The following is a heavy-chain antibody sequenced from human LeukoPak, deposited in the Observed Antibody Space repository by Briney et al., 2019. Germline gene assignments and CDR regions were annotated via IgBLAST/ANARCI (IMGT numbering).Heavy chain of an antibody. Sequence: ASVKVSCKVSGYTLTELSMHWVRQAPGKGLEWMGGFDPEDGETIYAQKFQGRVTMTRDTSTSTVYLELSSLRSEDTAVYYCAGVLVGAIGNYFDYWGQGTLVTVSS. CDR3: AGVLVGAIGNYFDY. V-gene: IGHV1-24*01. J-gene: IGHJ4*02. D-gene: IGHD1-26*01. CDR2: FDPEDGET. CDR1: GYTLTELS.